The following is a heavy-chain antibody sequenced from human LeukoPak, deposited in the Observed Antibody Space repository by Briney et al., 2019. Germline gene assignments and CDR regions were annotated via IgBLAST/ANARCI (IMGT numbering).Heavy chain of an antibody. V-gene: IGHV1-2*02. Sequence: GASVKVSCKASGYTFTGYYMHWVRQAPGQGLEWMGWINPNSGGTNYAQKFQGRVTMTRDTSISTAYMELSRLRSDDTAVYYCASADGGRKVGAPPNWGQGTLVTVSS. CDR2: INPNSGGT. D-gene: IGHD1-26*01. CDR3: ASADGGRKVGAPPN. J-gene: IGHJ4*02. CDR1: GYTFTGYY.